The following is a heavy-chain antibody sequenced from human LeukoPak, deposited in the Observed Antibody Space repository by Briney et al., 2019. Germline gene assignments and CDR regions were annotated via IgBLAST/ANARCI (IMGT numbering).Heavy chain of an antibody. Sequence: GGSLRLSCAASGFTFSSYAMSWVRQAPGKGLEWVSAISGSGGSTYYADSVKGRFTISRDNSKNTLCLQMNSLRAEDTAVYYCAKDGGLAAAGTWGYWGQGTLVTVSS. CDR3: AKDGGLAAAGTWGY. V-gene: IGHV3-23*01. CDR1: GFTFSSYA. J-gene: IGHJ4*02. CDR2: ISGSGGST. D-gene: IGHD6-13*01.